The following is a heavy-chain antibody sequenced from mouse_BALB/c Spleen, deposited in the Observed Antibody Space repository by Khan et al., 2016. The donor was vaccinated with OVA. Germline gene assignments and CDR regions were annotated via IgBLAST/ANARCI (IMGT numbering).Heavy chain of an antibody. D-gene: IGHD2-14*01. CDR2: IVPYNGGT. J-gene: IGHJ3*01. CDR3: ARGGYGGFAY. Sequence: VQLQQSGPELVKPGASVKVSCKASGYAFTSYNIYWVKQSHGKSLEWVGYIVPYNGGTSYNQKFMGKATLTVDKSSTTAYMHLNSLTSEDSAVYYCARGGYGGFAYWGQGTLVTVSA. CDR1: GYAFTSYN. V-gene: IGHV1S135*01.